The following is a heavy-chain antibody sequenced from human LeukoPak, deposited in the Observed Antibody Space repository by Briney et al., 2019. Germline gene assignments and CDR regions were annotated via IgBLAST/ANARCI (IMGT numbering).Heavy chain of an antibody. CDR1: GFTFSSYA. J-gene: IGHJ3*02. CDR2: ISGSGGST. CDR3: AKAGVLLWFGELLNAFDI. Sequence: GGSLRLSCAASGFTFSSYAMSWVRQAPGKGLEWVSAISGSGGSTYYADSVKGRFTISRDNSKNTLYLQMNRLRAEDTAVYYCAKAGVLLWFGELLNAFDIWGQGTMVTVSS. D-gene: IGHD3-10*01. V-gene: IGHV3-23*01.